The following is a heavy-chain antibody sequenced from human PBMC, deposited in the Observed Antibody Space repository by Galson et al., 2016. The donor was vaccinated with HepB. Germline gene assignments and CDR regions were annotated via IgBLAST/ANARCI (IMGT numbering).Heavy chain of an antibody. CDR2: FNPSGGSP. V-gene: IGHV1-46*01. J-gene: IGHJ4*02. Sequence: SVKVSCKASGYNFTSYFLHWLRQAPGQGLEWLGVFNPSGGSPTHSKNFYDRVAMTGDTSTGTVYMELRRLRFEDTAVYYCARNAGYSKGRVGPPDHWGQGTLVSVSS. CDR3: ARNAGYSKGRVGPPDH. D-gene: IGHD4-11*01. CDR1: GYNFTSYF.